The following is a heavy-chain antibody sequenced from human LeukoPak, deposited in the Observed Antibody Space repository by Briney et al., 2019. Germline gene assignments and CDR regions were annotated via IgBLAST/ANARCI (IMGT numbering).Heavy chain of an antibody. CDR1: GFTVSSNY. CDR2: ISGSGGST. CDR3: ATSRYGGKGYYFDY. J-gene: IGHJ4*02. D-gene: IGHD4-23*01. V-gene: IGHV3-23*01. Sequence: GGSLRLPCAASGFTVSSNYMSWVRQAPGKGLEWVSAISGSGGSTYYADSVKGRFTISRDNSKNTLYLQMNSLRAEDTAVYYCATSRYGGKGYYFDYWGQGTLVTVSS.